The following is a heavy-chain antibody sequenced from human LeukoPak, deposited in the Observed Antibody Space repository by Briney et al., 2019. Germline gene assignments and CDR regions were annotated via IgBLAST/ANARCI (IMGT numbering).Heavy chain of an antibody. CDR3: ATANCTNGVCYHAFDI. D-gene: IGHD2-8*01. J-gene: IGHJ3*02. CDR1: GYTFTSYA. V-gene: IGHV1-3*03. CDR2: INAGNGNT. Sequence: ASVKVSCKASGYTFTSYAMHWVRQAPGQRLEWMGWINAGNGNTKYSQEFQGRVTITRDTSASTAYMELSSLRSEDMAVYYCATANCTNGVCYHAFDIWGQGTMVTVSS.